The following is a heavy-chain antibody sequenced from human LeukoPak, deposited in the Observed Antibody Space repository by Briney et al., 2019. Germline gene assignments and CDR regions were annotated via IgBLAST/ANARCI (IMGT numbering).Heavy chain of an antibody. CDR1: GYTFTGYY. J-gene: IGHJ4*02. V-gene: IGHV1-2*02. CDR3: ARPPYYYDSSGYYYGVEVDY. Sequence: ASVKVSCKASGYTFTGYYMHWVRQAPGQGLEWMGWINPNSGGTNYAQKFQGRVTMTRDTSISTAYMELSRLRSDDTAVYYCARPPYYYDSSGYYYGVEVDYWGQGTLVTVSS. D-gene: IGHD3-22*01. CDR2: INPNSGGT.